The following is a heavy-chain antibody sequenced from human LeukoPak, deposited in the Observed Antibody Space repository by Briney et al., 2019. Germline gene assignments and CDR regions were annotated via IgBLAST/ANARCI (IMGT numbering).Heavy chain of an antibody. CDR1: GYTFTGYY. Sequence: VSVKVSCKASGYTFTGYYMHWVRQAPGQGLEWMGWINPNSGGTNYAQKFQGRVTMTRDTSISTAYMELSRLRSDDTAVYYCARDPRRPYGSGSLLYMDVWGKGTTVTVSS. J-gene: IGHJ6*03. CDR3: ARDPRRPYGSGSLLYMDV. V-gene: IGHV1-2*02. CDR2: INPNSGGT. D-gene: IGHD3-10*01.